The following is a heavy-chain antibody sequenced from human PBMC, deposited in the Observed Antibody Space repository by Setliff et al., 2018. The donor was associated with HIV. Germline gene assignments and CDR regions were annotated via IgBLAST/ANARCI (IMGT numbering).Heavy chain of an antibody. D-gene: IGHD6-13*01. J-gene: IGHJ6*02. CDR2: ISGSGGST. CDR1: GFTFSSYA. Sequence: GGSLRLSCAASGFTFSSYAMAWVRQAPGKGLEWVSAISGSGGSTYYADSAKGRFTISRDNAKNTLHLQMNSLRAEDTAVYYCVRGLAAAGGYAMDVWGQGTTVTVSS. CDR3: VRGLAAAGGYAMDV. V-gene: IGHV3-23*01.